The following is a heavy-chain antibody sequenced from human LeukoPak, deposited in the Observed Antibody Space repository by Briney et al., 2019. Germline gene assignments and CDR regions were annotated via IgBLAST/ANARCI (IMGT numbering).Heavy chain of an antibody. J-gene: IGHJ4*02. Sequence: ASVKVSCKASGYTFTGYYIHWVRQAPGQGLEWMGWINPNSGGTNYGQKFQDRVTMSRDTSISTAYMELSRLRSDDTAVYYCARMGTVATPGWGQETLVTVSS. CDR2: INPNSGGT. CDR3: ARMGTVATPG. CDR1: GYTFTGYY. D-gene: IGHD4-23*01. V-gene: IGHV1-2*02.